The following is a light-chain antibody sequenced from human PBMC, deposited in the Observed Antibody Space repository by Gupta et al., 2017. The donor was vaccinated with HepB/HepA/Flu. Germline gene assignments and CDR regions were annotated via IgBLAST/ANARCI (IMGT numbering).Light chain of an antibody. V-gene: IGKV1-5*03. CDR1: QSISSW. CDR2: RAS. Sequence: DIQMTQSPSTLSASVGDRVTITCRASQSISSWLAWYQQKPGQAPKLLIQRASSLESGVPSRFSGSGSGTEFSLTISSLHPDDFATYYCHQYYSNSQTFGQGTKVEIK. J-gene: IGKJ1*01. CDR3: HQYYSNSQT.